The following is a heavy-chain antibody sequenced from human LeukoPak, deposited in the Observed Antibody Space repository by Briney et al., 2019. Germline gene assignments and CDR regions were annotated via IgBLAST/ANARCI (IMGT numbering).Heavy chain of an antibody. Sequence: PGGSLRLSCAASGFSLSRYWMSWVRQAPGKGLGWVANIGKDGSGNHYVDSVEGRFTISRDNAKNSLYLQMNSLRVDDTAVYYCARDLGYYATDQWGQGTLVTVSS. CDR3: ARDLGYYATDQ. CDR1: GFSLSRYW. CDR2: IGKDGSGN. J-gene: IGHJ5*02. D-gene: IGHD1-26*01. V-gene: IGHV3-7*01.